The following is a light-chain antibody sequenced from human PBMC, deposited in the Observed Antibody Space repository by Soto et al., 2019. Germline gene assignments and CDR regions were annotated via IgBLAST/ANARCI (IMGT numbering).Light chain of an antibody. J-gene: IGLJ1*01. CDR3: SSYTSSSKV. CDR2: DVS. V-gene: IGLV2-14*01. CDR1: SSDVGGYNY. Sequence: SVLTQPASVSGSPGQWITISCPGTSSDVGGYNYVSWYQQHPGKAPKLMIYDVSNRPSGVSNRFSGSKSGNTASLTISGLQAEDEADYYCSSYTSSSKVFGTGTKVTVL.